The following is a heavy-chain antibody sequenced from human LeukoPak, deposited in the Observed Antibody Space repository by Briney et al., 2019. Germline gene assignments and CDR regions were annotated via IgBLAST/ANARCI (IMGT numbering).Heavy chain of an antibody. Sequence: ASVKVSCKASGYTFTGYYMHWVRQAPGQGLEWMGGIIPIFGTANYAQKFQGRVTITTDESTSTAYMELSSLRSEDTAVYYCASIPAVAGKGESNYWGQGTLVTVSS. CDR3: ASIPAVAGKGESNY. D-gene: IGHD6-19*01. V-gene: IGHV1-69*05. J-gene: IGHJ4*02. CDR2: IIPIFGTA. CDR1: GYTFTGYY.